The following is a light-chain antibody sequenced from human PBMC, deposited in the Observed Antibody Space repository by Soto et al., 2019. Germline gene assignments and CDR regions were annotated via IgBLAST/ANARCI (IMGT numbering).Light chain of an antibody. J-gene: IGKJ2*01. Sequence: EIVLTQSLGTLSLSPGERATLSCRASQSVTRNYLAWYQQKPGQAPRLLIYGASSRATGIPDRFSGSGSGADFTLTISRLEPEDFAVYYCQQYENSPYTFGQGTKQEIK. V-gene: IGKV3-20*01. CDR3: QQYENSPYT. CDR2: GAS. CDR1: QSVTRNY.